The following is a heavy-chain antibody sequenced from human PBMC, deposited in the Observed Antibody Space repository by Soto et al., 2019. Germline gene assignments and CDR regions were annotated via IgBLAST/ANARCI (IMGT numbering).Heavy chain of an antibody. CDR3: ATVPTYYYDRSGYANAFDM. J-gene: IGHJ3*02. V-gene: IGHV4-30-4*01. CDR2: IYYSGST. D-gene: IGHD3-22*01. CDR1: GGSLTSADFS. Sequence: PSEPLTLTCTVSGGSLTSADFSWSCIRHPPGKGLEWIGYIYYSGSTYHNPSPKSRINISVDTSKNQFSLKLSSVTAADTAVYYCATVPTYYYDRSGYANAFDMWGQGTMVS.